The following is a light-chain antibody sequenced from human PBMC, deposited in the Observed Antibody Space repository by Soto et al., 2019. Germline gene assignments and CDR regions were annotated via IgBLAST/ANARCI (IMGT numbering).Light chain of an antibody. CDR3: MQALQTPWT. V-gene: IGKV2-28*01. CDR2: LGS. Sequence: DIVMTQSPLSLPVTPGEPASISCRSSQSLLHSDGYTYFDWYLQKPGQSPQLLIYLGSNRASGVPDRFSGSGSGTDFTLKISKAEAEDVGVYYCMQALQTPWTFGQGTKVEI. CDR1: QSLLHSDGYTY. J-gene: IGKJ1*01.